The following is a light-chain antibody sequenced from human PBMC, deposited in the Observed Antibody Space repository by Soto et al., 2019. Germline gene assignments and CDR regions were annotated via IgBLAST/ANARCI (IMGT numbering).Light chain of an antibody. Sequence: DIQMTQSPSSLSASVGDRVTITCRASQGISNYLAWYQQKPGKVPKLLIYAASTLQSGVPSRFSGSGSGTXXXXXXXXXXXXDVATYYCQRYNSAPFTFGPGTKVDIK. CDR1: QGISNY. CDR3: QRYNSAPFT. J-gene: IGKJ3*01. V-gene: IGKV1-27*01. CDR2: AAS.